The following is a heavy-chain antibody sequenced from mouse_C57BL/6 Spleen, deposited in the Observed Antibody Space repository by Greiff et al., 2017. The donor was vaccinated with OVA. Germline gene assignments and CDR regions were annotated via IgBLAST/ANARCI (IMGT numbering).Heavy chain of an antibody. CDR1: GYAFTNYL. D-gene: IGHD2-3*01. J-gene: IGHJ2*01. CDR3: ARGYYNFDY. Sequence: VHLVESGAELVRPGTSVKVSCKASGYAFTNYLIEWVKQRPGQGLEWIGVINPGSGGTNYNEKFKGKATLTADKSSSTAYMQLSSLTSEDSAVYFCARGYYNFDYWGQGTTLTVSS. CDR2: INPGSGGT. V-gene: IGHV1-54*01.